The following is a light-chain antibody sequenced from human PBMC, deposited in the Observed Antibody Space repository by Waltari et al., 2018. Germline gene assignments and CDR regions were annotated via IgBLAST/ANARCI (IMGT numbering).Light chain of an antibody. CDR1: SGHSSYA. Sequence: QLVLTQSPPASASLGASVKLTCTLSSGHSSYAIAWHQQQPEKGPRYLMKLNSDGSHSKGDGIPDRFSGSSSGAERYLTISSLQSEDEADYYCQTWSTGIWVFGGGTKLTVL. CDR3: QTWSTGIWV. V-gene: IGLV4-69*01. J-gene: IGLJ3*02. CDR2: LNSDGSH.